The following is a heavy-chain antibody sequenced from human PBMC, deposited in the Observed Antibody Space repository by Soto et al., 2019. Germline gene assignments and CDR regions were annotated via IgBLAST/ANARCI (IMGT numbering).Heavy chain of an antibody. CDR1: GGSFSDYS. CDR3: ARGSGYTAIDF. V-gene: IGHV4-59*01. CDR2: IHESGKT. D-gene: IGHD3-22*01. J-gene: IGHJ4*01. Sequence: PSETLSLTCTVSGGSFSDYSWSWIRQPPGKGLEWIGYIHESGKTNYNPSLKSRVATSVDTSKNQFSLRLSSVTAADTAIYYCARGSGYTAIDFWGQGTLVTVSS.